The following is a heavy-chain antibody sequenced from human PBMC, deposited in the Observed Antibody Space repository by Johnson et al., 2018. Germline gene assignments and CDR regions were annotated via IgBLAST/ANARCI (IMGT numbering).Heavy chain of an antibody. D-gene: IGHD3-22*01. Sequence: QVQLQESGPGLVKPSETLSLTCTVSGGSISSYYWSWIRQPPGKGLEWIGYIYYSGSTNYNPSLKSRVTISVDTSKDQFSLKLSSVTAADTAVYYCATRGYDAFDIGGQGTMVTVSS. CDR1: GGSISSYY. J-gene: IGHJ3*02. V-gene: IGHV4-59*01. CDR3: ATRGYDAFDI. CDR2: IYYSGST.